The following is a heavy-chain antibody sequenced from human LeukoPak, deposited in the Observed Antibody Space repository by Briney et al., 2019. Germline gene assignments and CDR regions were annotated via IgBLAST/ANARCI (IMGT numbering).Heavy chain of an antibody. CDR3: ARDANSGSYYLHGAFDI. Sequence: NPSETLSLTGTVSGGSISSGGYYWSWIRQHPGKGLEWIGYIYYSGSTYYNPSLKSRVTISVDTSKNQFSLKLSSVTAADTAVYYCARDANSGSYYLHGAFDIWGQGTMVTVSS. CDR2: IYYSGST. V-gene: IGHV4-31*03. CDR1: GGSISSGGYY. J-gene: IGHJ3*02. D-gene: IGHD1-26*01.